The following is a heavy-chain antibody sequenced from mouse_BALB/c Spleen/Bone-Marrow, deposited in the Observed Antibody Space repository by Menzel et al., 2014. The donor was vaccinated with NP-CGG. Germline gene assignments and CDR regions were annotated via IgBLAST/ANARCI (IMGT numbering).Heavy chain of an antibody. V-gene: IGHV5-9-3*01. D-gene: IGHD1-1*01. CDR2: INSGGSYS. CDR3: ARRGYGLYAMDY. J-gene: IGHJ4*01. Sequence: EVQVVESGGGSVKPGGSLKLSCAASGFTFSSYAMSWVRQTPEKRLEWVATINSGGSYSYYPDSVKGRFTISRDNAKNTLYVQMSSLRSGDTAMYYCARRGYGLYAMDYWGQGTSVTVSS. CDR1: GFTFSSYA.